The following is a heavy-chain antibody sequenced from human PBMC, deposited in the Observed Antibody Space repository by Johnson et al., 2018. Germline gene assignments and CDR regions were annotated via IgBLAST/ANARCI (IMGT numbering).Heavy chain of an antibody. CDR3: AKDRVLRFLEWLGVYYYYAMDV. D-gene: IGHD3-3*01. V-gene: IGHV3-9*01. J-gene: IGHJ6*02. Sequence: VQLVQSGGGLVQPGRSLRLSCAASGFTFDDYAMHWVRQAPGKGLEWVSGISWNSGSIGYADSVKGRFTISRDNAKNSLYLQMNSLRAEDTALYYCAKDRVLRFLEWLGVYYYYAMDVWGHGTTVTVSS. CDR2: ISWNSGSI. CDR1: GFTFDDYA.